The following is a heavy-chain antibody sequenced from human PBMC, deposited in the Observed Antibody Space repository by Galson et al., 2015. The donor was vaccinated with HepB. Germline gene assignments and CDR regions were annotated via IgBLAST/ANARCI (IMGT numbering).Heavy chain of an antibody. CDR1: GGTFSSYA. Sequence: SVKVSCKASGGTFSSYAISWVRQAPGQGLEWMGGIIPILGIANYAQKFQGRVTITADKSTSTAYMELSSLRSEDTAVYYCARLEDRAGLDHYYYMDVWGKGTTVTVSS. CDR2: IIPILGIA. J-gene: IGHJ6*03. D-gene: IGHD1-1*01. CDR3: ARLEDRAGLDHYYYMDV. V-gene: IGHV1-69*10.